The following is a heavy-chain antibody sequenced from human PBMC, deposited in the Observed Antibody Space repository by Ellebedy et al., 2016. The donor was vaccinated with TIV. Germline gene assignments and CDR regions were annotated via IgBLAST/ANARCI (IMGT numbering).Heavy chain of an antibody. Sequence: GESLKISCAASGFTFSNYAMNWVRQAPGKGLEWVSSIGRSSSYIYYADSVKGRFTISRENAKNALFLQMDGLRVDDSAVYYCVGFGVFNLWGQGAPVTVSS. D-gene: IGHD3-3*01. CDR1: GFTFSNYA. CDR2: IGRSSSYI. J-gene: IGHJ5*02. CDR3: VGFGVFNL. V-gene: IGHV3-21*01.